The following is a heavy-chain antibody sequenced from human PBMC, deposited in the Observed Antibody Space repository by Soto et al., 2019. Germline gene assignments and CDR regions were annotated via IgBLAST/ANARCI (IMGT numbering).Heavy chain of an antibody. V-gene: IGHV1-18*01. CDR2: ISAHNGNT. CDR3: GRGRYGDY. D-gene: IGHD1-1*01. J-gene: IGHJ4*02. CDR1: GYGFTTYG. Sequence: QVHLVQSGAEVKKPGASVKVSCKGSGYGFTTYGITWVRQAPGQGLEWMAWISAHNGNTNYAQKLQGIVTVTRDTSTRTAYMELRSLRSDDTDVYYCGRGRYGDYWGQGDLVTVSS.